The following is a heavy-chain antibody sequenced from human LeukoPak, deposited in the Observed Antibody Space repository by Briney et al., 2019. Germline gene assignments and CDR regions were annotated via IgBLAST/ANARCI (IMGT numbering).Heavy chain of an antibody. CDR3: ARVPRLTEIVVVTAAYPHDAFDI. D-gene: IGHD2-2*01. V-gene: IGHV4-34*01. Sequence: SETLSLTCAVYGGSFSGYYWSWIRQPPGNGLEWIGEINHSGSTNYNPSLKSRVTISVDTSKNQFSLKLSSVTAADTAVYYCARVPRLTEIVVVTAAYPHDAFDIWGQGTMVTVSS. CDR2: INHSGST. J-gene: IGHJ3*02. CDR1: GGSFSGYY.